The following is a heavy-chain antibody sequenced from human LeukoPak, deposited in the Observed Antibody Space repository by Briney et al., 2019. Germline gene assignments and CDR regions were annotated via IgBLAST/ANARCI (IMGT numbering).Heavy chain of an antibody. Sequence: PSETLSLTCAVSGGSISSGGYSWSWIRQPPGKGLEWIGYIYHSGSTYYNPPLKSRVTISVDRSKNQFSLKLSSVTAADTAVYYCARSIEGSSSQTFDYWGQGTLVTVSS. CDR2: IYHSGST. V-gene: IGHV4-30-2*01. CDR1: GGSISSGGYS. J-gene: IGHJ4*02. D-gene: IGHD6-6*01. CDR3: ARSIEGSSSQTFDY.